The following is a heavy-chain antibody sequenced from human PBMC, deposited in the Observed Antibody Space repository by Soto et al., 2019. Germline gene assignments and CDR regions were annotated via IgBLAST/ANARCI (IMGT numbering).Heavy chain of an antibody. CDR1: GFSLSSTRMA. CDR3: AHIVVAGLGYYFDY. CDR2: IYWDDHK. D-gene: IGHD6-19*01. J-gene: IGHJ4*02. Sequence: QITLKESGPTLVKPTQTLTLTCTFSGFSLSSTRMAVGWIRQPPGKALEWLALIYWDDHKRYSPFLKSRLTITKDSSKTQVVLTMSNMDPVDTARYYCAHIVVAGLGYYFDYWGQGTLVTVYS. V-gene: IGHV2-5*02.